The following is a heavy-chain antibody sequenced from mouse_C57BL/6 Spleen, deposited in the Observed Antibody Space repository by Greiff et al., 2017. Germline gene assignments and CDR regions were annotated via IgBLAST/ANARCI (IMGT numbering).Heavy chain of an antibody. D-gene: IGHD1-1*01. Sequence: EVQLVESGGGLVQPGGSLKLSCAASGFTFSDYYMYWVRQTPEKRLEWVAYISNGGGSTYYPDTVKGRFTISRDNAKNTLYLQMSRLKSEDTAMYYCARRAFYYGSSYDYAMDYWGQGTSVTVSS. CDR1: GFTFSDYY. CDR3: ARRAFYYGSSYDYAMDY. CDR2: ISNGGGST. J-gene: IGHJ4*01. V-gene: IGHV5-12*01.